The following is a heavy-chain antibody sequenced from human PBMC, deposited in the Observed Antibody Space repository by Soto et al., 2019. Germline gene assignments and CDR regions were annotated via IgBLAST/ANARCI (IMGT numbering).Heavy chain of an antibody. V-gene: IGHV4-38-2*01. CDR3: ARVALYDFWSGYTTSNCFDT. Sequence: PXETLSLPCAVSGYSISSGYYWGWIRQPPGNGLEWIGSIYHSGSTYYNPSLKSRVTISVDTSKNQFSLKLSSVTVADTAVYYCARVALYDFWSGYTTSNCFDTWGQGTLVTVSS. CDR2: IYHSGST. CDR1: GYSISSGYY. J-gene: IGHJ5*02. D-gene: IGHD3-3*01.